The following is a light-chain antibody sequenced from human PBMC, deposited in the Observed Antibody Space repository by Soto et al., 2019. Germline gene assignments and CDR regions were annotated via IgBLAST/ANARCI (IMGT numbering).Light chain of an antibody. CDR1: QTISSS. J-gene: IGKJ4*01. V-gene: IGKV1-5*03. CDR2: KAS. CDR3: QQYDSSSPFT. Sequence: DIQMTQSPSTLSASVGDRVTISCRASQTISSSLAWYQHKPGKAPKLLIYKASSLENQVPSRFSGSGSGTEFTLTISSLQPGDFATYYCQQYDSSSPFTFGGGTKVDIK.